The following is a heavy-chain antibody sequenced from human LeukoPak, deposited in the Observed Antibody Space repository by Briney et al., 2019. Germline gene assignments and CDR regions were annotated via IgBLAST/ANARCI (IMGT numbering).Heavy chain of an antibody. Sequence: GDSLKISCKGSGYSFTSYWIGWVRQMPGKGLEWMGIIYPGDSDTRYSPSFQGQVTISADKSISTAYLQWSSLKASDTAMYYCARIYCSNTSCYNAFDIWGQGAMGTVSS. J-gene: IGHJ3*02. D-gene: IGHD2-2*02. CDR3: ARIYCSNTSCYNAFDI. CDR1: GYSFTSYW. CDR2: IYPGDSDT. V-gene: IGHV5-51*01.